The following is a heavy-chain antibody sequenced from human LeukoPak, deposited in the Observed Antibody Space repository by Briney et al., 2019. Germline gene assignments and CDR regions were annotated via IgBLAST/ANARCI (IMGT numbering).Heavy chain of an antibody. Sequence: GGSLRLSCAASGFTFDDYAMHWVRPAPGKGLEWVSSISGSGGSTYYADSVKGRFTISRDNSKNTLYLQMNSLRAEDTAVYYCAKGPLLWDWGQGTLVTVSS. J-gene: IGHJ4*02. CDR2: ISGSGGST. CDR1: GFTFDDYA. V-gene: IGHV3-23*01. D-gene: IGHD2/OR15-2a*01. CDR3: AKGPLLWD.